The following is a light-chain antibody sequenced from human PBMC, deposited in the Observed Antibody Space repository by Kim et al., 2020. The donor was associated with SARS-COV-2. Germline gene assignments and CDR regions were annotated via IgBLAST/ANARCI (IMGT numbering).Light chain of an antibody. J-gene: IGKJ1*01. CDR1: QSVSDN. CDR3: QQYDDWPPWT. Sequence: EIVMTQFPATLSVSLGERATLSCRASQSVSDNLAWYQQKPGQAPRLLIYAASTRATGIPARFSGSGSGTEFTLTISSLQSEDSAVYYCQQYDDWPPWTFCQGTKVDIK. CDR2: AAS. V-gene: IGKV3-15*01.